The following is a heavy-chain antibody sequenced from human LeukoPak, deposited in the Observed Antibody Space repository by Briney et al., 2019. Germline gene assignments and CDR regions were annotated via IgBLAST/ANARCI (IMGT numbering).Heavy chain of an antibody. V-gene: IGHV3-53*01. D-gene: IGHD1-26*01. CDR1: GFTVSSNY. Sequence: QPGGSLRLSCAASGFTVSSNYMSWVRQAPGKGLEWVSEIYSDGSTYYAASVKGRFSISRDNSKNTVYLQMKSLRAEDTAVYYCARELREHGVFDIWGQGTMVTVSS. J-gene: IGHJ3*02. CDR2: IYSDGST. CDR3: ARELREHGVFDI.